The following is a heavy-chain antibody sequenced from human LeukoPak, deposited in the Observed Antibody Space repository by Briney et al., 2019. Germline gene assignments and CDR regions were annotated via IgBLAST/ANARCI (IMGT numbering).Heavy chain of an antibody. CDR2: ISGSGGST. V-gene: IGHV3-23*01. CDR3: AKVCALTVHDY. CDR1: GFTFSSYT. D-gene: IGHD1-1*01. J-gene: IGHJ4*02. Sequence: PGGSLRLSCAASGFTFSSYTMSWVRQAPGKGLEWVSDISGSGGSTSYADPVKGRFTISRDNSKNTLYLQMNNLRVDETAVYYCAKVCALTVHDYWGQGTLVTVSS.